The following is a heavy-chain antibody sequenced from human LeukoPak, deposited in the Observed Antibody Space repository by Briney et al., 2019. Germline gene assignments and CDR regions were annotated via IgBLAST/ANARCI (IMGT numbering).Heavy chain of an antibody. Sequence: GSSVKVSCKASGGTFSSYAISWVRQAPGQGLEWMGWINPNSGVPNYAQKFLGRVTMTRDTSISTAYMELNSLRSDDTAVYFCASGDPIMAHEYWGQGTLVTVSS. CDR3: ASGDPIMAHEY. D-gene: IGHD3-16*01. J-gene: IGHJ4*02. CDR1: GGTFSSYA. V-gene: IGHV1-2*02. CDR2: INPNSGVP.